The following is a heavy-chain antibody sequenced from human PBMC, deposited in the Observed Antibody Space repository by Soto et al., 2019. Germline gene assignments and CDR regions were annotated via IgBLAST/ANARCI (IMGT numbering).Heavy chain of an antibody. J-gene: IGHJ5*02. CDR3: ARQARGTSNNWFDP. Sequence: SETLSLTCTVSGGSISSSSYYWGWIRQPPGKGLEWIGSIYYSGSTYYNPSLKSRVTISVDTSKNQFSLKLSSVTAADTAVYYCARQARGTSNNWFDPWGQGTLVTVSS. CDR1: GGSISSSSYY. D-gene: IGHD3-10*01. CDR2: IYYSGST. V-gene: IGHV4-39*01.